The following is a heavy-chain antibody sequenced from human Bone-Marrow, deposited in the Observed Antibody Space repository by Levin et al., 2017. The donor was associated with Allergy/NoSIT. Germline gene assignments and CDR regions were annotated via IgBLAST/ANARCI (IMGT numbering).Heavy chain of an antibody. Sequence: SQTLSLTCTVSGGSFSSGDDYWSWIRQPPGKGLEWIGYIYYSWSTSYNPSLKSRITISIDTSKNQFSLKLTSVTATDTAVYYCATCSGGTCYTGLDYWGQGTLVTVSS. CDR3: ATCSGGTCYTGLDY. CDR1: GGSFSSGDDY. V-gene: IGHV4-30-4*01. J-gene: IGHJ4*02. D-gene: IGHD2-15*01. CDR2: IYYSWST.